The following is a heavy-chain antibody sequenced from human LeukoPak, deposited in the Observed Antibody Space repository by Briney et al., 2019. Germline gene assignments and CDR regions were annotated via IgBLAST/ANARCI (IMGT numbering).Heavy chain of an antibody. CDR1: GYSFTTYA. J-gene: IGHJ4*02. Sequence: ASVKVSCKASGYSFTTYAISWVRQAPGQGLEWMGWISAYNGNTNYAQKLQGRVTMTTDTSTSTAYMELRSLRSDDTAVYYCARGYSYGEIDYWGQGTLVTVSS. V-gene: IGHV1-18*01. CDR3: ARGYSYGEIDY. D-gene: IGHD5-18*01. CDR2: ISAYNGNT.